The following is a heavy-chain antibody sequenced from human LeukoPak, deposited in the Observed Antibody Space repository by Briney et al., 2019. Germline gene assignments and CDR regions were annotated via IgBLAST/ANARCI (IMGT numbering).Heavy chain of an antibody. CDR1: GGSVGSDTYS. CDR2: IYYTGRT. J-gene: IGHJ3*02. Sequence: SETLSLTCAVSGGSVGSDTYSWSWIRQPPGKGLEWIGYIYYTGRTYYNPSLKSRLTISVDTSKNQFSLKLTSVTAADTAVYYCARDPLAYYYDSSGYGAFDIWGQGTMVTVSS. D-gene: IGHD3-22*01. CDR3: ARDPLAYYYDSSGYGAFDI. V-gene: IGHV4-30-4*07.